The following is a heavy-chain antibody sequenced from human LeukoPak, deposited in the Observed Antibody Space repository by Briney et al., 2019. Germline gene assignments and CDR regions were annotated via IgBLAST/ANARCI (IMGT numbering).Heavy chain of an antibody. CDR3: ARDSVYFSSGYFRIDY. D-gene: IGHD3-3*01. V-gene: IGHV1-46*01. CDR1: GYTFTRYC. Sequence: ASVKVSCKASGYTFTRYCIHWVRQAPGQGLEWMGIINPSGGSTSYAQKFQDRVTMTRDTSTNTVYMELSSLKSEDTAVYFCARDSVYFSSGYFRIDYWGQGTLVTVPS. J-gene: IGHJ4*02. CDR2: INPSGGST.